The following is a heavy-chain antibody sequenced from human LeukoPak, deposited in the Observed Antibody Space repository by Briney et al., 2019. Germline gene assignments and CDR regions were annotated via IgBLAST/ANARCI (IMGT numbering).Heavy chain of an antibody. J-gene: IGHJ4*02. Sequence: PGGSLRLSCAASGFTFSSYGMHWVRQAPGKGLEWVAFIRYDGSNKYYADSVKGRFTISRDNSKNTLYLQMNSLRAEDTAVYYCAKDKMGATFASDYWGQGTLVTVSS. CDR1: GFTFSSYG. D-gene: IGHD1-26*01. CDR2: IRYDGSNK. CDR3: AKDKMGATFASDY. V-gene: IGHV3-30*02.